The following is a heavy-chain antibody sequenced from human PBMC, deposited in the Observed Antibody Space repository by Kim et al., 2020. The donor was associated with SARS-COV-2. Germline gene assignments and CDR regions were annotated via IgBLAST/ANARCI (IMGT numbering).Heavy chain of an antibody. CDR2: IYYTGST. CDR1: GGSITSDGYF. V-gene: IGHV4-31*03. Sequence: SETLSLTCTVSGGSITSDGYFWSWIRQRPGKGLEWIGYIYYTGSTYYNPSLRSRVTILVDTSKTQFSLKLGSLTAADTAVYYCARVSGSGSSTRLDYWGQGTLVTVSS. D-gene: IGHD3-10*01. CDR3: ARVSGSGSSTRLDY. J-gene: IGHJ4*02.